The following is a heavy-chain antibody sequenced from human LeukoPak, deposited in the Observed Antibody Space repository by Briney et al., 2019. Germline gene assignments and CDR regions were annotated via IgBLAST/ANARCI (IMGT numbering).Heavy chain of an antibody. Sequence: SETLSLTCAVSGYSISSGYYWGWIRQPPGKGLEWIGSIYHSGSTYYTPSIKSRVTISVDTSKNQFSLKLSSVTAADTAVYYCARLSNLFQHWGQGTLVTVSS. V-gene: IGHV4-38-2*01. D-gene: IGHD4-11*01. CDR1: GYSISSGYY. CDR3: ARLSNLFQH. CDR2: IYHSGST. J-gene: IGHJ1*01.